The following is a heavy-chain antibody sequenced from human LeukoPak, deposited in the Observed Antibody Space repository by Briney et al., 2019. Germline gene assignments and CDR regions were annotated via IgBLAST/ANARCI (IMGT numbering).Heavy chain of an antibody. CDR3: ARSTYYYDSSGWGGYFDY. CDR1: GFTFSNYE. D-gene: IGHD3-22*01. J-gene: IGHJ4*02. Sequence: GGSLRLSCAASGFTFSNYEMNWVRQSPGKGLEWLSYISSNTGSTIYYADSVKGRFTISRDNAKNSLYLQMNSLRAEDTAVYYCARSTYYYDSSGWGGYFDYWGQGTLVTVSS. CDR2: ISSNTGSTI. V-gene: IGHV3-48*03.